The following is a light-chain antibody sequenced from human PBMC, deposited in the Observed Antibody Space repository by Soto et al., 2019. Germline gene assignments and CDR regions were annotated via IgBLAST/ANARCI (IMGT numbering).Light chain of an antibody. CDR1: QSVSSNY. CDR3: QQYGGSPPT. J-gene: IGKJ1*01. V-gene: IGKV3-20*01. Sequence: EIVLTQSPGTLSLSPGERATLSCRASQSVSSNYLAWYQRKPGQAPRLLIYGASSRATDIPNRFSGSGSGTDFTLTITRLEPEDCAVYFCQQYGGSPPTVGQGTKVEIK. CDR2: GAS.